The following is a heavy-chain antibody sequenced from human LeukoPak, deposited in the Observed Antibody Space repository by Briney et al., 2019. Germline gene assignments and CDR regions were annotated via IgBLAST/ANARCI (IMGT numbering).Heavy chain of an antibody. J-gene: IGHJ6*04. Sequence: SVKVSCKASGGTFSGYAISWVRQAPGQGLEWMGGIIPIFGTANYAQKFQGRVTITADESTSTAYMELSSLRSEDTAVYYCARVTMVRGAKGYYYGMDVWGKGTTVTVSS. CDR1: GGTFSGYA. CDR3: ARVTMVRGAKGYYYGMDV. CDR2: IIPIFGTA. D-gene: IGHD3-10*01. V-gene: IGHV1-69*13.